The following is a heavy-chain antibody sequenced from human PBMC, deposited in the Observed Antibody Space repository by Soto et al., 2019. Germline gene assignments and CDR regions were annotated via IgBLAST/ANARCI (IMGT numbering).Heavy chain of an antibody. V-gene: IGHV3-30-3*01. D-gene: IGHD6-6*01. Sequence: QVQLVESGGGVVQPGRSLRLSCAASGFTFSSYAMHWVRQAPGKGLEWVAVISYDGSNKYYADSVKGRFTISRDNSKNTLNLQMNSLKADDTAGYYCARDGEVEGQLVQAYCFDYWGQGTLVTVSS. CDR2: ISYDGSNK. CDR1: GFTFSSYA. CDR3: ARDGEVEGQLVQAYCFDY. J-gene: IGHJ4*02.